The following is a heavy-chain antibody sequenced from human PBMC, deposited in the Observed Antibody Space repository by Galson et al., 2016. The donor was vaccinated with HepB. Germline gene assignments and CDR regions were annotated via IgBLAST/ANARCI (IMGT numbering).Heavy chain of an antibody. CDR2: LTRDGETT. Sequence: SLRLSCAASGFSFGTSGMSWLRQSPGRGLEWVSGLTRDGETTHYADSVRGRFTISRDNSKNMLYLFMNSLRAEDTAVYYCGKHGGFDYWGQGALVTVSS. V-gene: IGHV3-23*01. D-gene: IGHD3-16*01. CDR1: GFSFGTSG. J-gene: IGHJ4*02. CDR3: GKHGGFDY.